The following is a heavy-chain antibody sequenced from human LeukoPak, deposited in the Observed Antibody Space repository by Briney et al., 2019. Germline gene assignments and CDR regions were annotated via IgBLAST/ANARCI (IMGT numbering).Heavy chain of an antibody. Sequence: KSSETLSLTCTVSGGSFTSSIYYWGWIRQPPGKGLEWIESIYYNGSTYYNPSLKSRVTISVDTSKKQFSLKLSSVTAADSAVYYCTREGSGSLFYYGMDVWGQGTTVTVSS. D-gene: IGHD3-10*01. CDR2: IYYNGST. CDR1: GGSFTSSIYY. CDR3: TREGSGSLFYYGMDV. V-gene: IGHV4-39*02. J-gene: IGHJ6*02.